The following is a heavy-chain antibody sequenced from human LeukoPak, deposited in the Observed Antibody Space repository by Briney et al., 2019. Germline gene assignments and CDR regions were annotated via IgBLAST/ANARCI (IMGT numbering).Heavy chain of an antibody. CDR1: GGSFSGYY. J-gene: IGHJ5*02. CDR3: ARGPIVVVPAAMSRLRSKWFDP. Sequence: ASETLSLTCAVYGGSFSGYYWSWIRQPPGKGLEWIGEINHSGSTNYNPSLKSRVTISVDTSKNQFSLRLSSVTAADTAVYYCARGPIVVVPAAMSRLRSKWFDPWGQGTLVTVSS. D-gene: IGHD2-2*01. V-gene: IGHV4-34*01. CDR2: INHSGST.